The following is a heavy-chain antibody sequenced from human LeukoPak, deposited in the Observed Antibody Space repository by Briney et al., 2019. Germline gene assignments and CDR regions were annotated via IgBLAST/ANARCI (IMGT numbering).Heavy chain of an antibody. CDR1: GGSFSGYY. CDR3: ARILSTGRVPRGYMDV. J-gene: IGHJ6*03. CDR2: INHSGST. V-gene: IGHV4-34*01. D-gene: IGHD3-10*01. Sequence: KPSETLSLTCAVYGGSFSGYYWSWIRQPPGKGLEWIGEINHSGSTNYNPSLKSRVTISVDTSKNQFSLNLSSVTAADTAVYYCARILSTGRVPRGYMDVWGKGTTVTVSS.